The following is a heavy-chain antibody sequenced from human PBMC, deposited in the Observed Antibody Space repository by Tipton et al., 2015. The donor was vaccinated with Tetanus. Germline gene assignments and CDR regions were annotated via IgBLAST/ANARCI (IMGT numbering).Heavy chain of an antibody. J-gene: IGHJ4*02. CDR1: GGSISSGGYY. CDR3: ARDQARGARGWNYFAC. CDR2: IYYSGST. V-gene: IGHV4-31*03. D-gene: IGHD1-26*01. Sequence: TLSLTCTVSGGSISSGGYYWSWIRQHPGKGLEWIGDIYYSGSTYYNPSLKSRVTISVDTSKNQFSLKLNSVTAADAAVYYCARDQARGARGWNYFACGGQGPLVTVSS.